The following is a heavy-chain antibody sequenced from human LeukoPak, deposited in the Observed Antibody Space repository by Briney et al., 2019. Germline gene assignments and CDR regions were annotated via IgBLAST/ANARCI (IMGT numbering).Heavy chain of an antibody. V-gene: IGHV3-48*01. D-gene: IGHD6-13*01. CDR3: ARDLKGYSSSGGVDY. J-gene: IGHJ4*02. CDR2: ISSSSTTI. Sequence: PGGSLRLSCAASGFTFSSYSMNWVRQAPGKGLEWISYISSSSTTIYYADYVKGRFTISRGSTRNSLYLQMNSLRAEDTAVYYCARDLKGYSSSGGVDYWGQGTLVTVSS. CDR1: GFTFSSYS.